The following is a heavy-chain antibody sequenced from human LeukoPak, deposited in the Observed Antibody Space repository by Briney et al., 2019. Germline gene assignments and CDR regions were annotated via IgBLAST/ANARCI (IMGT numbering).Heavy chain of an antibody. CDR3: AKRGQDIVVVVAATPLDS. CDR2: ISGAGDHT. Sequence: PGGSLRLSCAASGFTFSSYAMSWVRQAPGKGLEWVSAISGAGDHTYYADSVKGRFTISRDNSKNTLYLQMNSLRAEDTALYYCAKRGQDIVVVVAATPLDSWGQGTLVTVSS. CDR1: GFTFSSYA. V-gene: IGHV3-23*01. D-gene: IGHD2-15*01. J-gene: IGHJ4*02.